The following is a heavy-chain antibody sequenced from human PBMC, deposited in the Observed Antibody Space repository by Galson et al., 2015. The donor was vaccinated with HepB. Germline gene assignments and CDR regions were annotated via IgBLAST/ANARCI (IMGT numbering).Heavy chain of an antibody. Sequence: SLRLSCAASGFTFSTYAMTWVRQAPGKGLEWVSSMSGSGVRTDYADSVKGRFTISRDNSKNILFLQMSSLRAEDTAVYYCAKFYSSGWNNYLDYWGQGTPVTVSS. CDR3: AKFYSSGWNNYLDY. V-gene: IGHV3-23*01. J-gene: IGHJ4*02. CDR2: MSGSGVRT. CDR1: GFTFSTYA. D-gene: IGHD6-19*01.